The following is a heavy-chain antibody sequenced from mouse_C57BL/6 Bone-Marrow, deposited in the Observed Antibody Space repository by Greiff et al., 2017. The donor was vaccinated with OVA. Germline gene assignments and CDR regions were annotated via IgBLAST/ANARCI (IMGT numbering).Heavy chain of an antibody. J-gene: IGHJ3*01. CDR3: TTFYDYDGFAY. CDR2: IDPENGDT. CDR1: GFNIKDDY. Sequence: VQLQQSGAELVRPGASVKLSCTASGFNIKDDYMHWVKQRPEQGLEWIGWIDPENGDTESASKFQGKATITADTSSNTAYLQLSSLTSEDTAVYYCTTFYDYDGFAYWGQGTLVTVSA. D-gene: IGHD2-4*01. V-gene: IGHV14-4*01.